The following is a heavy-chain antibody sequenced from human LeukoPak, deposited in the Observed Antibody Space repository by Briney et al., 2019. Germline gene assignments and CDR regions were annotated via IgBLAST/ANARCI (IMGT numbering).Heavy chain of an antibody. CDR1: GESINSSPYC. Sequence: SETLSLTCTVSGESINSSPYCWGCIRHPPGKGLEWLGSFHHSAHTYYNPSLNSRLTISVDTSKNRLSLNLNSVTATDTAVYYCARLGFTMILVATTWGQGTLVTVSS. D-gene: IGHD3-22*01. CDR3: ARLGFTMILVATT. V-gene: IGHV4-39*01. CDR2: FHHSAHT. J-gene: IGHJ4*02.